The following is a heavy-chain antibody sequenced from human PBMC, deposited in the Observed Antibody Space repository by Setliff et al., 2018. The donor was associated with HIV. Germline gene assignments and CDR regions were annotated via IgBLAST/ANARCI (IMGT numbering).Heavy chain of an antibody. Sequence: GGSLRLSCEASGFTFDNYGMTWVRQAPGKGLEWVSGISGGSTYYADSVKGRFTISRDNSKNTLYLQMNSLRAEDTAVYYCAKVQSYDSSGYYWVYFDYWGQGTLVTVSS. CDR3: AKVQSYDSSGYYWVYFDY. CDR1: GFTFDNYG. V-gene: IGHV3-23*01. CDR2: ISGGST. J-gene: IGHJ4*02. D-gene: IGHD3-22*01.